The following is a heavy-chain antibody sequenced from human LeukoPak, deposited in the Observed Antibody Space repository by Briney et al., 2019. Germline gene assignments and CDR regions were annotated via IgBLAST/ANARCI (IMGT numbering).Heavy chain of an antibody. D-gene: IGHD6-13*01. J-gene: IGHJ4*02. CDR2: ISSGSNDI. CDR3: ARSIGAAYFDN. Sequence: GGSLRLSCAGSGFTFSSYSMNCVRQAPGKGLEWVSFISSGSNDIYYADSVKGRFTISRDNAKNSLYLEMNSLRAEDTAVYCCARSIGAAYFDNWGQGTLVTVSS. V-gene: IGHV3-21*01. CDR1: GFTFSSYS.